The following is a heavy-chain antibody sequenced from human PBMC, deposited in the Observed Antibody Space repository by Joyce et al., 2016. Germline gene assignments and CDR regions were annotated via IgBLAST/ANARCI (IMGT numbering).Heavy chain of an antibody. Sequence: QITLKESGPTLVKPTQTLTLTCAFSGFSLSTRGVGVGWIRQPPGKALEWLALIYWDDDKRYSSSLKSRLTITKDTSRNQVVLTMTNMDPVDTATYYCAHRPNSGYDPSAFDFWGQGTLVTVSS. J-gene: IGHJ4*02. CDR3: AHRPNSGYDPSAFDF. CDR1: GFSLSTRGVG. D-gene: IGHD5-12*01. CDR2: IYWDDDK. V-gene: IGHV2-5*02.